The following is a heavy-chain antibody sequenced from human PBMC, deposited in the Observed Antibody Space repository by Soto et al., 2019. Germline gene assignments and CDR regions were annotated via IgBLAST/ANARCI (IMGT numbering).Heavy chain of an antibody. CDR1: GGAFSSSS. Sequence: QVQLVQSGAEVKKPGSSVKVSCKASGGAFSSSSLNWVRQARGQGLEWMGGIIPMFGTTNYAQKFQGRVTITADESTSTAHMEVTNRRSEDTAVYFCAEGGGGYDTWGQGTLVTFSS. D-gene: IGHD3-22*01. CDR3: AEGGGGYDT. J-gene: IGHJ5*02. CDR2: IIPMFGTT. V-gene: IGHV1-69*01.